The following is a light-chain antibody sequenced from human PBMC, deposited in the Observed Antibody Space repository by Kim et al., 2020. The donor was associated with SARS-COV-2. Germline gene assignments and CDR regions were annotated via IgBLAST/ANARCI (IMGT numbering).Light chain of an antibody. CDR3: QQYNDWPPIT. J-gene: IGKJ5*01. CDR1: QNINRN. V-gene: IGKV3-15*01. CDR2: GAS. Sequence: EIVVTQSPATLSLSPGERATLSCRASQNINRNLAWYQQKPGQAPRLLIYGASARATDVPGRFSGSGSGTEFTLTISSLQSEDFALYYCQQYNDWPPITFGQGTRLEIK.